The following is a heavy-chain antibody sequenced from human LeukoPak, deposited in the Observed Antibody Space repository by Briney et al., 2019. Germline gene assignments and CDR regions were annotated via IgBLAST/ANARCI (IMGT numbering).Heavy chain of an antibody. V-gene: IGHV3-21*01. CDR2: ISSTSSCI. D-gene: IGHD5-18*01. CDR1: GFTVSSNY. Sequence: GGSLRLSCAASGFTVSSNYMSWVRQAPGKGLEWVSCISSTSSCIYYVDSVRGRFTISRDNAKNSLYLQMNSLRAEDTAVYYCARGQLWQTGWFDPWGQGTLVTASS. J-gene: IGHJ5*02. CDR3: ARGQLWQTGWFDP.